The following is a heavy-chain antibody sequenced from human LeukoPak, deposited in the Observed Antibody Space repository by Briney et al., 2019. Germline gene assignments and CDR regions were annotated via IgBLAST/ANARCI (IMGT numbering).Heavy chain of an antibody. J-gene: IGHJ6*02. CDR1: GFTFSSYG. CDR2: IWYDGSNK. CDR3: ARDIPRGYSVAARLYYYYGMDV. D-gene: IGHD6-6*01. Sequence: GGSLRLSCAASGFTFSSYGMHWVRQAPGKGLEWVAVIWYDGSNKYYADSVKGRFTISRDNSKNTLYLQMNSLRAEDTAVYYCARDIPRGYSVAARLYYYYGMDVWGQGTTVTVSS. V-gene: IGHV3-33*01.